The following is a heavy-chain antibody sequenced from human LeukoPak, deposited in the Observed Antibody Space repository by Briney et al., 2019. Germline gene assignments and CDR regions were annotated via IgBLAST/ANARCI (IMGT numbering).Heavy chain of an antibody. CDR3: ARGGYSYGYFDY. J-gene: IGHJ4*02. Sequence: PSETLSLTCTVSGGSISRYYWSWIRQPPGKGLEWIGYIYYSGSTNYNPSLKSRVTISVDTSKNQFSLKLSSVTAADTAVYYCARGGYSYGYFDYWGQGTLVTVSS. V-gene: IGHV4-59*01. D-gene: IGHD5-18*01. CDR2: IYYSGST. CDR1: GGSISRYY.